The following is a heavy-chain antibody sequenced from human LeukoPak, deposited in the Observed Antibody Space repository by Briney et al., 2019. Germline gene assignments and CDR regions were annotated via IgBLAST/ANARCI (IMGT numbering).Heavy chain of an antibody. V-gene: IGHV3-33*01. Sequence: PGGSLRLSCTASGFTFSSYGMHWVRQAPGKGLEWVALIWYNGSKKYYAGAVKGRFTISRDNSKNTLYLQMDSLRAEDTAVYYCAREHNYYDTSGYYHASTCFDYWGQGTRVTVSS. CDR2: IWYNGSKK. D-gene: IGHD3-22*01. CDR1: GFTFSSYG. CDR3: AREHNYYDTSGYYHASTCFDY. J-gene: IGHJ4*02.